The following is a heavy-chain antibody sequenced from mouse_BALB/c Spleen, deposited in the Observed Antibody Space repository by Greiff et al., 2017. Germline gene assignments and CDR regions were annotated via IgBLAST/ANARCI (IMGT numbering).Heavy chain of an antibody. Sequence: DVHLVESGGGLVQPGGSRKLSCAASGFTFSSFGMHWVRQAPEKGLEWVAYISSGSSTIYYADTVKGRFTISRDNPKNTLFLQMTSLRSEDTAMYYCARGGNYPYYFDYWGQGTTLTVSS. CDR3: ARGGNYPYYFDY. V-gene: IGHV5-17*02. CDR2: ISSGSSTI. CDR1: GFTFSSFG. D-gene: IGHD2-1*01. J-gene: IGHJ2*01.